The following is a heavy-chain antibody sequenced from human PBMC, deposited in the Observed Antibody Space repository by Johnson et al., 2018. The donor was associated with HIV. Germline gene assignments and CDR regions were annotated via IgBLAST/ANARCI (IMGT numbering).Heavy chain of an antibody. CDR2: IYSDGTT. Sequence: EWVSVIYSDGTTSFAQSVKGRFSISRDVSKNILYLQMHSLRTEDTAYYYCARDLPGIYDAFDLWGQGTKVTISS. J-gene: IGHJ3*01. CDR3: ARDLPGIYDAFDL. D-gene: IGHD1-26*01. V-gene: IGHV3-53*01.